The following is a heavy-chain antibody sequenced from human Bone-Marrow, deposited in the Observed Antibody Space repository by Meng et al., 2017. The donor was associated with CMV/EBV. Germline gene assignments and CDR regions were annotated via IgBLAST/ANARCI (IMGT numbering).Heavy chain of an antibody. D-gene: IGHD6-6*01. J-gene: IGHJ5*02. CDR2: IYYSGST. Sequence: SETLSLTCTVSGGSISSYYWSWIRQPPGKGLEWIGYIYYSGSTNYNPSLKSRVTISVDTSKNQFSLKLSSVTAADTAVYYCARGSDGSSSSAWFDPWGRGTLVTVSS. V-gene: IGHV4-59*01. CDR3: ARGSDGSSSSAWFDP. CDR1: GGSISSYY.